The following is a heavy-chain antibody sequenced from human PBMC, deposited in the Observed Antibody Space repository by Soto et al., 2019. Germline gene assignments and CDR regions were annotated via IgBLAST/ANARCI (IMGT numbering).Heavy chain of an antibody. CDR1: GFTFSSYS. J-gene: IGHJ3*02. CDR2: ISSSSDYI. V-gene: IGHV3-21*01. Sequence: EVQLVESGGGLVKPGGSLRLSCAASGFTFSSYSINWVRQAPGKGLEWVSSISSSSDYIFYADSVKGRFTISRDNAKNSAYVHMNSLRGEDTAVYYCAKSPTGDAFDMWGQGTMVTVS. D-gene: IGHD4-4*01. CDR3: AKSPTGDAFDM.